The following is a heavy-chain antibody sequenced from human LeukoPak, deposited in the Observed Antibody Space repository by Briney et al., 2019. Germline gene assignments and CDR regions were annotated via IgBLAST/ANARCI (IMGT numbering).Heavy chain of an antibody. D-gene: IGHD3-10*01. CDR3: ARGGLRAFDP. CDR1: RYTFTSYV. Sequence: VASVKVSCMASRYTFTSYVIHWVRQATGQGLEWMGWMNPNSGNTGYAQKFQCRVTMTRNTSISTAYMELSSLRSEDTAVYYCARGGLRAFDPWGQGALVTVSS. J-gene: IGHJ5*02. CDR2: MNPNSGNT. V-gene: IGHV1-8*01.